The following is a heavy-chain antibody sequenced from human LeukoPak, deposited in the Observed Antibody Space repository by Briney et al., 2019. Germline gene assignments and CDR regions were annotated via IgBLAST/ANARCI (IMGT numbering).Heavy chain of an antibody. CDR3: ARDTWRYYYDSSGYSPFDY. Sequence: GGSLRLSCAASGFTFSSYSMNWVRQAPGKGLEWVSYISSSSSTIYYADSVKSRFTISRDNAKNSLYLQMNSLRAEDTAVYYCARDTWRYYYDSSGYSPFDYWGQGTLVTVSS. V-gene: IGHV3-48*01. CDR2: ISSSSSTI. CDR1: GFTFSSYS. J-gene: IGHJ4*02. D-gene: IGHD3-22*01.